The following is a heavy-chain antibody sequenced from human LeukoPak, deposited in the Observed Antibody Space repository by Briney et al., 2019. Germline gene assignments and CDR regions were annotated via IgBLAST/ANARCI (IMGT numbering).Heavy chain of an antibody. V-gene: IGHV4-4*07. CDR2: VYTSGTT. CDR1: GGSISYY. D-gene: IGHD3-10*01. Sequence: SETLSLTCTVSGGSISYYWSWIRQPAGKGPEWIGRVYTSGTTNYNPSLKSRVTMSVDTSKNQVSLKLSSVTAADTAVYYCARGGYFYGSWSYFDHWGQGTLVTVSS. CDR3: ARGGYFYGSWSYFDH. J-gene: IGHJ5*02.